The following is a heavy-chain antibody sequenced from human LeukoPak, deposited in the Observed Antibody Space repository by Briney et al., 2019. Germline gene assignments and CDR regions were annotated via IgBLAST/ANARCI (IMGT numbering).Heavy chain of an antibody. CDR1: GGSFSGYY. D-gene: IGHD2-15*01. CDR2: INHSGST. Sequence: SETLSLTCAVYGGSFSGYYWSWIRQPPGKGLEWIGEINHSGSTNYNPSLKRRVTISVDKSKNQFSLKLSSVTAADTAVYYCARGRYCSGGSCYRTTRYYYYYMDVWGKGTTVTVSS. J-gene: IGHJ6*03. V-gene: IGHV4-34*01. CDR3: ARGRYCSGGSCYRTTRYYYYYMDV.